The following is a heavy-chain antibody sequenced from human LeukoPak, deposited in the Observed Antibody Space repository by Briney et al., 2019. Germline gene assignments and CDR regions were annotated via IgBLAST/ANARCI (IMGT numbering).Heavy chain of an antibody. D-gene: IGHD1-26*01. J-gene: IGHJ2*01. CDR3: ARDWEGLGEYWYFDL. CDR2: INPNSGGT. Sequence: EASVKVSCKASGYTFTGYYMHWVRQATGQGLEWMGWINPNSGGTNYAQKFQGRVTMTRDTSISTAYMELSRLRSDDTAVYYCARDWEGLGEYWYFDLWGRGTLVTVSS. CDR1: GYTFTGYY. V-gene: IGHV1-2*02.